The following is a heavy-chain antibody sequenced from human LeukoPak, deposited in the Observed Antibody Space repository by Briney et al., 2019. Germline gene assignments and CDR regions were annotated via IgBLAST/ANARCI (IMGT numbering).Heavy chain of an antibody. Sequence: ASVKVSCKASGYTFTDDYVHWVRQAPGQGLEWMGWINPNSGVTNYAQKFQGRVTMTRDMSTSTVYMELSNLRSEDTAVYYCARDNYDILTGYYSGDWFDPWGQGTLVTVSS. CDR3: ARDNYDILTGYYSGDWFDP. CDR2: INPNSGVT. CDR1: GYTFTDDY. V-gene: IGHV1-2*02. J-gene: IGHJ5*02. D-gene: IGHD3-9*01.